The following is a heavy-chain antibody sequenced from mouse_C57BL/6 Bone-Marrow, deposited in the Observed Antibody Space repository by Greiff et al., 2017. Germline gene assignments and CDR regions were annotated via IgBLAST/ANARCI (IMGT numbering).Heavy chain of an antibody. J-gene: IGHJ3*01. D-gene: IGHD1-3*01. Sequence: VQLQQSGPVLVKPGASVKMSCKASGYTFTDYYMNWVKQSPGKSLEWIGVINPYNGGTSYNQKFKGKATLTVDKSSSTAYMELNSLTSEDSAVYYCARGGGSPGFAYWGQGTLVTVSA. CDR3: ARGGGSPGFAY. CDR1: GYTFTDYY. CDR2: INPYNGGT. V-gene: IGHV1-19*01.